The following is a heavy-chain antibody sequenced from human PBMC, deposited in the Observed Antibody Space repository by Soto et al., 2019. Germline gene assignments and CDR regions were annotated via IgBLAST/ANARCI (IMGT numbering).Heavy chain of an antibody. CDR1: GGSISSGGYY. V-gene: IGHV4-31*03. CDR2: IYYSGST. Sequence: LSLTFTVSGGSISSGGYYWSWIRQHPGRGLEWIGYIYYSGSTYYNPSLKSRVTISVDTSKNQFSLKLSSVTAADTAVYYCARQLGYCSGGSCQARADNWFDPWGQGTLVTVSS. D-gene: IGHD2-15*01. CDR3: ARQLGYCSGGSCQARADNWFDP. J-gene: IGHJ5*02.